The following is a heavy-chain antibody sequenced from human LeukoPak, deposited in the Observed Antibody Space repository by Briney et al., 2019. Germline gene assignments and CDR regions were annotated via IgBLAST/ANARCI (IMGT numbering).Heavy chain of an antibody. CDR3: ARGGAAASIDY. CDR2: ISTSSTYT. Sequence: PGGSLRLSCAASGFTFSDYYMSWIRQAPGRGLEWVSFISTSSTYTNYADSVRRRFTISRDNAKNSLYLQMNSLRAEDTAVYYCARGGAAASIDYWGQGTLVTVSS. D-gene: IGHD6-13*01. V-gene: IGHV3-11*05. CDR1: GFTFSDYY. J-gene: IGHJ4*02.